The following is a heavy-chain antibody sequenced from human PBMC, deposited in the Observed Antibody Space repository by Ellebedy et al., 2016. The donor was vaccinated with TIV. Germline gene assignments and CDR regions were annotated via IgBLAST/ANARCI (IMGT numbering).Heavy chain of an antibody. Sequence: GESLKISCKASGYNFPGYWIAWVRQMHGKGLEWMGIIQAGPSGTRYSPSFQGQVTISADKSISTAYLQWSSLKASDAAMYFCARQDGYGQYYFDYWGQGTQVTVSS. CDR1: GYNFPGYW. J-gene: IGHJ4*02. CDR2: IQAGPSGT. V-gene: IGHV5-51*01. D-gene: IGHD5-24*01. CDR3: ARQDGYGQYYFDY.